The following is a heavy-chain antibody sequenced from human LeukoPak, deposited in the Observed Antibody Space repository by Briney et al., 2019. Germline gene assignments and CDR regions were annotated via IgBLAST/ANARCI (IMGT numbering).Heavy chain of an antibody. D-gene: IGHD6-13*01. CDR2: ISWNSGSI. CDR1: GFTFDDYA. J-gene: IGHJ5*02. CDR3: AKEYSSSRRGWFDP. V-gene: IGHV3-9*01. Sequence: GGSLRLSCAASGFTFDDYAMHWVRQAPGKGLEWVSGISWNSGSIGYADSVKGRFTISRDNAKNSLYLQMNSLRAEDTALYYCAKEYSSSRRGWFDPWGQGTLVTVSS.